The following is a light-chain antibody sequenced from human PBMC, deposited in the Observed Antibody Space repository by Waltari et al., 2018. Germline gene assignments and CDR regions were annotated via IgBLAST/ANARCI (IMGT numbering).Light chain of an antibody. CDR2: AAS. CDR1: QSINTY. J-gene: IGKJ2*01. Sequence: DIQMTQSPSSLSASVGDSVTITCRASQSINTYLNWYQQKPGKAPELLIYAASSLQSGVPSAFSGSGSGTDFTLTISSLQPDDSATYYCLQYHSYSKFGQGTKLEIK. CDR3: LQYHSYSK. V-gene: IGKV1-39*01.